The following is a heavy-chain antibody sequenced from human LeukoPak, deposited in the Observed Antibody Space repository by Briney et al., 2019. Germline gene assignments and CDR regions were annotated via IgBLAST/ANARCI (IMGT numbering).Heavy chain of an antibody. D-gene: IGHD2/OR15-2a*01. J-gene: IGHJ3*02. V-gene: IGHV4-59*01. CDR2: IYYSGST. CDR3: ARRNYDASDI. Sequence: PSETLSLTCTVSGGSISSYYWSWIRQPPGKGLEWIGYIYYSGSTNYNPSLKSRVTISVDTSKNQFSLKLSSVTAADTAVYYCARRNYDASDIWGQGTMVTVSS. CDR1: GGSISSYY.